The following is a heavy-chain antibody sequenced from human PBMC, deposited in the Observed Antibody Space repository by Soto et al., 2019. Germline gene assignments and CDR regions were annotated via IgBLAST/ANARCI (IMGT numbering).Heavy chain of an antibody. V-gene: IGHV1-2*02. CDR2: INPNSGGT. J-gene: IGHJ4*02. D-gene: IGHD6-19*01. CDR1: GFTFTGHY. CDR3: ARELYSSGWYSC. Sequence: GASVKVSCKASGFTFTGHYIHWVRQAPGQGLEWMGWINPNSGGTSYAQKFQGRVTMTRDTSITTAYMELRSLRSDDTAAYYCARELYSSGWYSCWGQGTLVTVSS.